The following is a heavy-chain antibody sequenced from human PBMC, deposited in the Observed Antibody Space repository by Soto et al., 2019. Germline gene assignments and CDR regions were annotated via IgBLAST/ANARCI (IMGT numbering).Heavy chain of an antibody. CDR1: GYTFTSYA. CDR2: INAGNGNT. Sequence: ASVKVSCKASGYTFTSYAMHCVRQAPGQRLEWMGWINAGNGNTKYAQKFQGRVTMTTDTSTSTAYMELRSLRSDDTAVYYCARGVGSGSYYNQYNWFDPWGQGTLVTV. J-gene: IGHJ5*02. D-gene: IGHD3-10*01. V-gene: IGHV1-3*01. CDR3: ARGVGSGSYYNQYNWFDP.